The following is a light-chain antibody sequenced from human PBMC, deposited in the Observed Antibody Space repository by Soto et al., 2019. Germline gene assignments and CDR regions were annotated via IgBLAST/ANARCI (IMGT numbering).Light chain of an antibody. Sequence: DIQLTQSPSFLSASVGDRVTITCRAGQGIASHLAWYQQTPGKAPKFLIYTGSTLESGVPSRLSGSGFGTEFTLTISSLQPEDFATYYCQQVNTFPHTFGQGTKLEIK. CDR1: QGIASH. V-gene: IGKV1-9*01. J-gene: IGKJ2*01. CDR2: TGS. CDR3: QQVNTFPHT.